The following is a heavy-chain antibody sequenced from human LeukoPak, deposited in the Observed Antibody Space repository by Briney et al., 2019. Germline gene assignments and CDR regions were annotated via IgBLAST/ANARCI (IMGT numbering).Heavy chain of an antibody. V-gene: IGHV3-74*01. CDR3: ARGITGASGY. CDR2: INPDGSIT. D-gene: IGHD1-20*01. CDR1: GFTFSTYW. J-gene: IGHJ4*02. Sequence: PGGSLRLSCAASGFTFSTYWMYWVRQAPGKGLVWVSRINPDGSITSYADSVKGRFTISRDNAKNTLYVQMNRLRAEDTAVYYCARGITGASGYWGQGTLVTVSS.